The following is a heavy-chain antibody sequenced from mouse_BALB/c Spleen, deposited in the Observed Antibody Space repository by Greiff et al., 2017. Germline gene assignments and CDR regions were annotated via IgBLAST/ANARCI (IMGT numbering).Heavy chain of an antibody. J-gene: IGHJ4*01. CDR2: ISSGGSYT. CDR1: GFTFSSYA. V-gene: IGHV5-9-4*01. CDR3: ARDELYAMDY. Sequence: DVKLVESGGGLVKPGGSLKLSCAASGFTFSSYAMSWVRQSPEKRLEWVAEISSGGSYTYYPDTVTGRFTISRDNAKNTLYLEMSSLRSEDTAMYYCARDELYAMDYWGQGTSVTVTS.